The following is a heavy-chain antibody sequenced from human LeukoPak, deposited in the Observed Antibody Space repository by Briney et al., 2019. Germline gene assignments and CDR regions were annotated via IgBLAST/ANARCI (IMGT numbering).Heavy chain of an antibody. CDR3: AKNPLVSGTIYFDS. Sequence: GGSLRLSCAASGFTFSSYDMHWARQAPGKGLEWVAFIRYDGSNKYYADSVKGRFTISRDNSKSTLYLEMNSLRAEDTAIYYCAKNPLVSGTIYFDSWGQGTLLTVSS. CDR2: IRYDGSNK. CDR1: GFTFSSYD. D-gene: IGHD6-19*01. J-gene: IGHJ4*02. V-gene: IGHV3-30*02.